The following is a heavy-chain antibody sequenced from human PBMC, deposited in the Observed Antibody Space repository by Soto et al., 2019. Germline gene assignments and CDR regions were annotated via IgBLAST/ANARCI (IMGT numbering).Heavy chain of an antibody. J-gene: IGHJ6*02. CDR1: GGSISSGGYY. V-gene: IGHV4-31*03. CDR2: IYYSGST. CDR3: ARDLRFRGFYGMDV. D-gene: IGHD3-10*01. Sequence: TLCLTCTVSGGSISSGGYYWSWIRQHPGKGLEWIGYIYYSGSTYYNPSLKSRVTISVDTSKNQFSLKLSSVTAADTAVYYCARDLRFRGFYGMDVWGQGTTVTVSS.